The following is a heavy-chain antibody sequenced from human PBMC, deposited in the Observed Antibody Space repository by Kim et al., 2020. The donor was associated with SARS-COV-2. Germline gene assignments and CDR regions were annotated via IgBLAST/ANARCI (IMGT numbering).Heavy chain of an antibody. D-gene: IGHD2-8*02. CDR3: SSDWWGRYRCSDP. CDR1: GYTFTNLS. Sequence: ASVKVSCKVSGYTFTNLSMRWVRQAPGKGLEWMGWFNPENGNTNYAQDFQGRVAITVDTSTDTTYLEISSLKAEDTAFYYCSSDWWGRYRCSDPWGQGTL. J-gene: IGHJ5*02. V-gene: IGHV1-24*01. CDR2: FNPENGNT.